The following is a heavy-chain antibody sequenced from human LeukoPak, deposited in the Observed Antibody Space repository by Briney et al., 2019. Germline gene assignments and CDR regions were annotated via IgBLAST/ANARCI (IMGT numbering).Heavy chain of an antibody. J-gene: IGHJ4*02. CDR1: GFTVSGNY. Sequence: GVSLRLSCAASGFTVSGNYMSWVRQAPGKGLEWVSVIYTAGSTYNADSVKGRFTISRDKSKNTLYLQTNTLRAEDTAVYFCAGGNTWPGLSYWGQGTLLTVSS. D-gene: IGHD6-25*01. CDR2: IYTAGST. CDR3: AGGNTWPGLSY. V-gene: IGHV3-53*01.